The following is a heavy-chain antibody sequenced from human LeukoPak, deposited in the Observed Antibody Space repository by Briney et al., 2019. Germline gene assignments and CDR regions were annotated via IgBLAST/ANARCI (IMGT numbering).Heavy chain of an antibody. CDR2: ISYDGSNK. CDR3: ARDEGYCSRNSCYGASKGRDV. Sequence: PGKSLRLSSAASGFTFSGYPIHWVRQAPGQGLEWVAVISYDGSNKYYADSVKGRFTISRDNSKNTLYLQMNSLRAEDTAVYYCARDEGYCSRNSCYGASKGRDVWGQGTAVSVSS. D-gene: IGHD2-2*01. J-gene: IGHJ6*02. CDR1: GFTFSGYP. V-gene: IGHV3-30-3*01.